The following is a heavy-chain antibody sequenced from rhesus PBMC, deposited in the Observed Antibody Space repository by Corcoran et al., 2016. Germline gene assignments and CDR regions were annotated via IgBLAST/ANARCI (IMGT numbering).Heavy chain of an antibody. CDR1: GRSISGDY. J-gene: IGHJ4*01. V-gene: IGHV4-165*02. Sequence: QVQLQESGPGLVKPSETLSLTCAVSGRSISGDYRNWIRQPPGKGLEGIGHIGGSSGSTYYNPSLKSRVTISTDTSKNQFSLKLSSVTAADTAVYYCARWVGAYYFDYWGQGVLVTVSS. CDR2: IGGSSGST. CDR3: ARWVGAYYFDY. D-gene: IGHD1-44*02.